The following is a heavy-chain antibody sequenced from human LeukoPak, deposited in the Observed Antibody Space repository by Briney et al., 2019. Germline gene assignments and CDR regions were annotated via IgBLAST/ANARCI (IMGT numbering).Heavy chain of an antibody. CDR2: INWNGGST. CDR1: GFTFDDYG. CDR3: ARKIPEYSSSGVTYYYYYYMDV. Sequence: GGSLRLSCAASGFTFDDYGMSWVRQAPGKGLEWVSGINWNGGSTGYADSVKGRFTISRDNSKNTLYLQMNSLRAEDTAVYYCARKIPEYSSSGVTYYYYYYMDVWGKGTTVTVSS. J-gene: IGHJ6*03. V-gene: IGHV3-20*04. D-gene: IGHD6-6*01.